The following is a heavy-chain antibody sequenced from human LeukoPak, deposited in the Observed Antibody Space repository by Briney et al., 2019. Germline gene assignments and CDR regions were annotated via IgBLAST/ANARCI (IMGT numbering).Heavy chain of an antibody. D-gene: IGHD6-19*01. CDR1: GFTVSSNY. J-gene: IGHJ4*02. CDR3: ARAGGLRIAVAPIDY. CDR2: LYSGGDT. V-gene: IGHV3-53*01. Sequence: PGGSLRLSCAASGFTVSSNYMTWVRQAPGKGLEWVSTLYSGGDTFYADSVKGRFTISRDNSKNTLDLHMSSLRAEDTAVYYCARAGGLRIAVAPIDYWGQGTLVTVSS.